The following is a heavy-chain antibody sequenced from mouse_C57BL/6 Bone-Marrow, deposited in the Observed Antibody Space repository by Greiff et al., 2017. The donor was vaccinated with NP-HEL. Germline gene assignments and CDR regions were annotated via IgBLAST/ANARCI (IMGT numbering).Heavy chain of an antibody. J-gene: IGHJ2*01. CDR3: ARYGTRYFDY. V-gene: IGHV5-17*01. CDR1: GFTFSDYG. D-gene: IGHD4-1*01. Sequence: VQLKQSGGGLVKPGGSLKLSCAASGFTFSDYGMHWVRQAPEKGLEWVAYISSGSSTIYYADTVKGRFTISRDNAKNTLFLQMTSLRSEDTAMYYCARYGTRYFDYWGQGTTLTVSS. CDR2: ISSGSSTI.